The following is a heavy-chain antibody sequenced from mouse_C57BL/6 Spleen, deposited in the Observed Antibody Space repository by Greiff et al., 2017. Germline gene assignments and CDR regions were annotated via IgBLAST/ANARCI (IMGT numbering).Heavy chain of an antibody. Sequence: EVMLVESEGGLVQPGSSMKLSCTASGFTFSDYYMAWVRQVPEKGLEWVANINYDGSSTYYLDSLKSRFIISRDNAKNILYLQMSSLKSEDTATYYCARVEVPYFDYWGQGTTLTVSS. CDR1: GFTFSDYY. D-gene: IGHD2-14*01. V-gene: IGHV5-16*01. CDR3: ARVEVPYFDY. J-gene: IGHJ2*01. CDR2: INYDGSST.